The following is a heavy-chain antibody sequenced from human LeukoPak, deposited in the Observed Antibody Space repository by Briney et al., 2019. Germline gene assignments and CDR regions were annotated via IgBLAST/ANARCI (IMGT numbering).Heavy chain of an antibody. V-gene: IGHV3-48*03. CDR2: ISSSGGTI. J-gene: IGHJ6*02. CDR1: GFTFSSYE. Sequence: GGSLRLSCAASGFTFSSYEMNWVRQAPGKGLGWVSYISSSGGTIYYADSVKSRFTISRDNAKNSLYLQMNSLRAEDTAVYYCARGDYGDDFYYYGMDVWGQGTTVTVSS. D-gene: IGHD4-17*01. CDR3: ARGDYGDDFYYYGMDV.